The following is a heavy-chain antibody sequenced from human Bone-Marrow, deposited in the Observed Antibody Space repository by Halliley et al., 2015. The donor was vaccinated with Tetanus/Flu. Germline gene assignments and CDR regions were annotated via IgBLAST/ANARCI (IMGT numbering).Heavy chain of an antibody. CDR2: INKDGGST. D-gene: IGHD4-17*01. J-gene: IGHJ5*02. V-gene: IGHV3-74*01. CDR3: ARDVYDYDNDIDP. Sequence: ASRINKDGGSTAYADSVKRRFTISRDNAKNTLYLQMNSLRTEDTAIYYCARDVYDYDNDIDPWGQGTLVTVSS.